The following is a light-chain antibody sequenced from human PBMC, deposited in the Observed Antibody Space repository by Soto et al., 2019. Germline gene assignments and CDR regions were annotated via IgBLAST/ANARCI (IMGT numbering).Light chain of an antibody. V-gene: IGLV2-14*01. CDR3: SSYTRSSTRV. J-gene: IGLJ2*01. CDR1: SSDVGGYNY. Sequence: QSVLTQPASVSGSPGQSITISCTGTSSDVGGYNYVSWYQQHPGKAPKLMIYEVSNRPSGVSNRFSGSKSGNTASLTISGLQAEDEADYYCSSYTRSSTRVFGGGTK. CDR2: EVS.